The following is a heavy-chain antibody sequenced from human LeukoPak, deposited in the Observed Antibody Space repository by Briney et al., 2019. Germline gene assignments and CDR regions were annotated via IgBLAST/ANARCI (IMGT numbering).Heavy chain of an antibody. CDR2: ISSSGSAI. V-gene: IGHV3-48*01. CDR1: GFPLSSCS. CDR3: VRVKGSYFDY. D-gene: IGHD2-15*01. J-gene: IGHJ4*02. Sequence: GGSLRLSCAASGFPLSSCSINWVRQAPGKGLEWVSYISSSGSAIYYVDSVKGRFTVSRDNAKNSLFLQMNSPRAEDTAVYYCVRVKGSYFDYWGQGALVTVSS.